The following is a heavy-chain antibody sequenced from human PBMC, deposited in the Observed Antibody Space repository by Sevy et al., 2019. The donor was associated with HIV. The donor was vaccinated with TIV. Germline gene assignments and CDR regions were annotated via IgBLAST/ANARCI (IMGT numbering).Heavy chain of an antibody. CDR2: IDYGGST. CDR1: GGPISSYY. J-gene: IGHJ5*02. Sequence: SGSLSLTCTVSGGPISSYYWSWIRQPPGKKLEWVAYIDYGGSTKYNPSLKSRVTMSGDTSKNQASLKLTSVTAADTAVYYCARDPPARRGDDSLHWFDPWGQGTLVTVSS. D-gene: IGHD5-12*01. CDR3: ARDPPARRGDDSLHWFDP. V-gene: IGHV4-59*01.